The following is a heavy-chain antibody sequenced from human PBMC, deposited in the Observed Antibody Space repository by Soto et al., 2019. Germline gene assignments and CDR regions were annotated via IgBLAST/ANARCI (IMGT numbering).Heavy chain of an antibody. D-gene: IGHD2-15*01. V-gene: IGHV1-69*01. CDR2: IIPIFGTA. Sequence: QVQLVQSGAEVKKPGSSVKVSCKASGGTFSSYAISWVRQAPGQGLEWMGGIIPIFGTANYAQKFQGRVTITADESTSTAYMELSSLRSGDTAVYYCAREGGDCSGGSCYSGYYYYGMDVWGQGTTVTVSS. CDR3: AREGGDCSGGSCYSGYYYYGMDV. CDR1: GGTFSSYA. J-gene: IGHJ6*02.